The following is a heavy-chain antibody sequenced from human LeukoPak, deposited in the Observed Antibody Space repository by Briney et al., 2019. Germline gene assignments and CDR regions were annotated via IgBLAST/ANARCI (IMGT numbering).Heavy chain of an antibody. V-gene: IGHV4-31*03. CDR3: SRGPGGDWFDP. CDR2: IYYTGST. J-gene: IGHJ5*02. D-gene: IGHD2-8*02. Sequence: KASETLSLTCTVSGGSISSGGYYWTWIRQHPGKALEWIGYIYYTGSTYYNPSLKSRATISLDTSENQFSLNLSSVTAADTAVYYCSRGPGGDWFDPWGQGTLVTVSS. CDR1: GGSISSGGYY.